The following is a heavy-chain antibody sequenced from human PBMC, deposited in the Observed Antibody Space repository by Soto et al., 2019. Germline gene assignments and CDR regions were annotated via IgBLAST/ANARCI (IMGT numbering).Heavy chain of an antibody. CDR2: ISGSGGST. CDR3: AKDMGMAAADPYYFDY. Sequence: HPGGSLRLSCAASGFTFSSYAISWVRQAPGKGLEWVSAISGSGGSTYYADSVKGRFTISRDNSKNTLYLQMNSLRAEDTTVYYCAKDMGMAAADPYYFDYWGQGTLVTVSS. J-gene: IGHJ4*02. V-gene: IGHV3-23*01. CDR1: GFTFSSYA. D-gene: IGHD6-13*01.